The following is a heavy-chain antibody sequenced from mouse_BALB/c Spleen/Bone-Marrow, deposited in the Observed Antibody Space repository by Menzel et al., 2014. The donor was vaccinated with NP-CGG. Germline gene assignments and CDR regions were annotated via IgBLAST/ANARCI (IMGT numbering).Heavy chain of an antibody. D-gene: IGHD1-1*01. V-gene: IGHV14-3*02. CDR3: ANYYYGSILFAY. J-gene: IGHJ3*01. CDR2: IDPANGNT. Sequence: VHVKQSGAELVKPGASVKLSCTASGFNIKDTYMHWVKQRPEQGLEWIGRIDPANGNTKYDPKFQGKATITADTSSNTAYLQLSSLTSEDTAVYYCANYYYGSILFAYWGQGTLVTVSA. CDR1: GFNIKDTY.